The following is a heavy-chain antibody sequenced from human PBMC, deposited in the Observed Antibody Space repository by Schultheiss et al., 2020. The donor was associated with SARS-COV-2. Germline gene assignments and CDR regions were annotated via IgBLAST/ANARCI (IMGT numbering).Heavy chain of an antibody. D-gene: IGHD2-2*01. V-gene: IGHV4-31*03. J-gene: IGHJ6*02. CDR2: IYYSGST. CDR3: ARDKHCSSTSCITGHYYYGMDV. CDR1: GGSISSGGYY. Sequence: SQTLSLTCTVSGGSISSGGYYWSWIRQPPGKGLEWIGYIYYSGSTYYNPSLKSRVTISVDTSKNQFSLKLSSVTAADTAVYYCARDKHCSSTSCITGHYYYGMDVWGQGTTVTVSS.